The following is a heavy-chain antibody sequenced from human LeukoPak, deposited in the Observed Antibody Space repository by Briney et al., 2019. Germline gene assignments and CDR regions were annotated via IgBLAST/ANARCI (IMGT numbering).Heavy chain of an antibody. CDR3: ARDYYDYVWGSYPTGYYYYYGMDV. CDR1: GFTFSSHW. J-gene: IGHJ6*02. Sequence: GGSLRLSCAASGFTFSSHWMHWVRQAPGKGLVWVSRINGAGSSTSYADSVKGRFTISRDNSKNTLYLQMNSLRAEDTAVYYCARDYYDYVWGSYPTGYYYYYGMDVWGQGTTVTVSS. CDR2: INGAGSST. D-gene: IGHD3-16*02. V-gene: IGHV3-74*01.